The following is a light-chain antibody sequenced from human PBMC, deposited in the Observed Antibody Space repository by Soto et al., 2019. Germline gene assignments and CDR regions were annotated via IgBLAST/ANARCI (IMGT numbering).Light chain of an antibody. J-gene: IGKJ5*01. CDR2: DAS. CDR3: QQRSDWPPIT. V-gene: IGKV3-11*01. CDR1: QSVSSY. Sequence: EIVLTQSPATLSFYSGERANLSCRASQSVSSYLAWYQPKPGQAPRLLIYDASNRATGIPARFSGSGSGTDFTLTIRSLEPEDFAVYYCQQRSDWPPITCGQGKRREIK.